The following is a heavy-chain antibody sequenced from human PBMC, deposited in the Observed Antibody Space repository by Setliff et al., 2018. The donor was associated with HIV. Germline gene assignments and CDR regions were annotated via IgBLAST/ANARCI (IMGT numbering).Heavy chain of an antibody. Sequence: KPSETLSLTCTVSGGSMNSGSYSWTWLRQPAGKEPELIGHVYVAGTVIYNPSLASRLTISIVPSKIQFSLDLTSVTAADTGKYYCARARTIGVSAVFFDPWGQGIPVTVSS. CDR2: VYVAGTV. J-gene: IGHJ5*02. V-gene: IGHV4-61*09. CDR1: GGSMNSGSYS. CDR3: ARARTIGVSAVFFDP. D-gene: IGHD3-3*01.